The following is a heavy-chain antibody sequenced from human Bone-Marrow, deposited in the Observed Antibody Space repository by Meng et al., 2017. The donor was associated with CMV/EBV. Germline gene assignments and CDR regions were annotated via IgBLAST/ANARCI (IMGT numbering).Heavy chain of an antibody. J-gene: IGHJ4*01. Sequence: LTDYYCHWVRQAPGQGLEWMGVINPNDGSINYAQKFKGRVTMTRDTSTNTVYMDLSSLRSDDTAVYYCAREGLWDFCSSTSCYSFDYWGHGTLVTVSS. CDR2: INPNDGSI. CDR1: LTDYY. CDR3: AREGLWDFCSSTSCYSFDY. V-gene: IGHV1-46*01. D-gene: IGHD2-2*01.